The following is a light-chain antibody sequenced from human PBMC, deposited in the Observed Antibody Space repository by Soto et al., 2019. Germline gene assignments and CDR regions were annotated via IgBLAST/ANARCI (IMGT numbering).Light chain of an antibody. CDR3: CSYAGGSLV. Sequence: QSVLTQPRSVSGSPGQSVTISCTGTSSDVGAYNYVTWYRHHPGKAPKLMIYDVTKRPSGVPNRFSGSKSDNMASLTISGLQAEDEADYYCCSYAGGSLVFGGGTKVTVL. J-gene: IGLJ2*01. V-gene: IGLV2-11*01. CDR1: SSDVGAYNY. CDR2: DVT.